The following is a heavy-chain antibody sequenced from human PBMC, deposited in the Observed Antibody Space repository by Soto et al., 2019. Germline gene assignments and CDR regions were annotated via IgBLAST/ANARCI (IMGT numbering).Heavy chain of an antibody. CDR2: INAGNGNT. J-gene: IGHJ4*02. V-gene: IGHV1-3*01. CDR1: GYTFTSYA. D-gene: IGHD6-13*01. Sequence: ASVKVSCKASGYTFTSYAMHWVRQAPGQRLEWMGWINAGNGNTKYSQKFQGRVTITRDTSASIAYMELSSLRSEDTAVYYCARGSSSWPLFDYWGQGTLVTVSS. CDR3: ARGSSSWPLFDY.